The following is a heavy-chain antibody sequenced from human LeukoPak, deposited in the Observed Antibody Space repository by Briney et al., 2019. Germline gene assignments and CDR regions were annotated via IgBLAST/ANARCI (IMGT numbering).Heavy chain of an antibody. D-gene: IGHD3-10*01. CDR3: ARESPIEGIASGQDAFDI. CDR1: GFTFSSYG. Sequence: GGSLRLSCAASGFTFSSYGMHWVRQAPGKGLEWVAFIRYDGSNKYYADSVKGRFTISRDNSKNTLYLQMNSLRAEDTAVYYCARESPIEGIASGQDAFDIWGQGTMVTVSS. V-gene: IGHV3-30*02. J-gene: IGHJ3*02. CDR2: IRYDGSNK.